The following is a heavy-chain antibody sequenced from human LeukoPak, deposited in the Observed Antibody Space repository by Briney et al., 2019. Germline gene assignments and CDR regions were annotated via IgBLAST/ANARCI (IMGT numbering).Heavy chain of an antibody. J-gene: IGHJ4*02. CDR3: ARDTGDPGYFDY. V-gene: IGHV1-69*05. Sequence: ASVKVSCKASGGTFSSYAISWVRQAPGQGLEWMGRIIPIFGTANYAQKFQGRVTITTDESTSTAYMELSSLRSEDTAVYYCARDTGDPGYFDYWGQGTLVTVSS. D-gene: IGHD7-27*01. CDR2: IIPIFGTA. CDR1: GGTFSSYA.